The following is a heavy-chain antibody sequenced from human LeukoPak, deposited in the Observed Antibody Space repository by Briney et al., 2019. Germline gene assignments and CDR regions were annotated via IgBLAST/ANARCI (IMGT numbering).Heavy chain of an antibody. D-gene: IGHD6-13*01. J-gene: IGHJ4*02. CDR3: ILAAAGTEFDS. CDR2: IDTDGSST. V-gene: IGHV3-74*01. Sequence: GGSLRLSCAASGFTFSSYWMHWVRHAPGKGLVWVSRIDTDGSSTSYADSVKGRFTISRDNAKNTLYLQMSSLRAEDTAVYYCILAAAGTEFDSWGQGSLVTVSS. CDR1: GFTFSSYW.